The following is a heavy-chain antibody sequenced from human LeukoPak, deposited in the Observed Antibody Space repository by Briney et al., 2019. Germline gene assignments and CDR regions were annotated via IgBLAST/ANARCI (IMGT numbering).Heavy chain of an antibody. CDR1: GYSISSGYY. J-gene: IGHJ4*02. CDR3: ASYYGSGSYYHY. V-gene: IGHV4-38-2*02. D-gene: IGHD3-10*01. CDR2: IYHSGST. Sequence: SETLSLTCTVSGYSISSGYYWGWIRQPPGKGLEWIGSIYHSGSTYYNPSLKSRVTISVDTSKNQFSLKLSSVTAADTAVYYCASYYGSGSYYHYWGQGTLVTVSS.